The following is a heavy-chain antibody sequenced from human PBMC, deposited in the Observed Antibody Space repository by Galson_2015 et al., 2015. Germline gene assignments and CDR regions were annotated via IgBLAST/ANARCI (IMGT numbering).Heavy chain of an antibody. D-gene: IGHD1-1*01. Sequence: SCKASRGTFNSYPCNWLRQPPGQGLGWMGGVTPLFGTANYAEKFQGRVTITADKSTRSVYMEMSSARSEDTAVYFCAREMGERNVQYFVDWGQGTQVTVSS. CDR1: RGTFNSYP. J-gene: IGHJ4*02. V-gene: IGHV1-69*06. CDR3: AREMGERNVQYFVD. CDR2: VTPLFGTA.